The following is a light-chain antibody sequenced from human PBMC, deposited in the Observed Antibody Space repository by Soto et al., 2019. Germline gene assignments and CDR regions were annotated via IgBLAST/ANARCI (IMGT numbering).Light chain of an antibody. CDR1: SSDVGGYNY. CDR3: SSYTDSSTLGLYV. Sequence: QSALTQPASVSGSPGQSITISCTGTSSDVGGYNYVSWYQQHPGKAPKLMIYEVSTRPSGVSDRFSGSKSGNTASLTISGLQAEDEADYYCSSYTDSSTLGLYVFGTGTKVTVL. J-gene: IGLJ1*01. V-gene: IGLV2-14*01. CDR2: EVS.